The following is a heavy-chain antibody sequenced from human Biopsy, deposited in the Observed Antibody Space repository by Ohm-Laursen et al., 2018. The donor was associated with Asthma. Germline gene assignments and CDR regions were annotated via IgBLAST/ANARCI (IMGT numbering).Heavy chain of an antibody. CDR2: FNPSGGST. CDR3: ARPSGTNPHYFDY. Sequence: ASVKVSCKTSGFPFTAYYIHWVRQAPGQGLEWMGIFNPSGGSTSYAQKFQGRVTMTRDTSTSTVYMELSSLRSEDTAVYYCARPSGTNPHYFDYWGQGTLVTVSS. CDR1: GFPFTAYY. D-gene: IGHD1/OR15-1a*01. J-gene: IGHJ4*02. V-gene: IGHV1-46*01.